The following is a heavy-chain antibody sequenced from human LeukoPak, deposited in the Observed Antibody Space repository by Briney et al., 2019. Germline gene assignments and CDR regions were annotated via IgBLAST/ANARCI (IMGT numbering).Heavy chain of an antibody. CDR1: GFTFNNYS. CDR2: IFGSGGSA. D-gene: IGHD6-19*01. J-gene: IGHJ4*02. CDR3: GKTTTGYSSGRYPGWPVDY. V-gene: IGHV3-23*01. Sequence: QSGGSLRLSCAASGFTFNNYSMYWVRQPPGRGREWVSGIFGSGGSAHYADSVKGRFTISRGNSKNTVYLQMDSLRVEDTAVYYCGKTTTGYSSGRYPGWPVDYWGQGTLVTVSS.